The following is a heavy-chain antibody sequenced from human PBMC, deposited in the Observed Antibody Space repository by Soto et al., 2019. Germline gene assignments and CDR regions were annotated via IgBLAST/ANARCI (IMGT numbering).Heavy chain of an antibody. CDR3: ARAYTSMVYVMDV. J-gene: IGHJ6*02. CDR2: ISGSGGST. CDR1: GLTFGTYA. V-gene: IGHV3-23*01. D-gene: IGHD5-18*01. Sequence: GGSLRLSCTASGLTFGTYAMSWVRQAPGKGLDWVSAISGSGGSTYYADSVKGRFTISRDNSKNTLFLQMNSLRAEDTALYYCARAYTSMVYVMDVWGQGTTVTVSS.